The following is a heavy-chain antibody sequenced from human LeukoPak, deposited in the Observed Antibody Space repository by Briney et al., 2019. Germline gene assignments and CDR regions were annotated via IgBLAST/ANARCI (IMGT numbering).Heavy chain of an antibody. Sequence: SETLSLTCTVSGGSISSCSYYWGWIRQPPGKGLEWIGSIYYSGSTYYNPSLKSRVTISVDTSKNQFSLKLSSVTAADTAVYYCARLASRDYWGQGTLVTVSS. CDR2: IYYSGST. CDR1: GGSISSCSYY. CDR3: ARLASRDY. V-gene: IGHV4-39*07. D-gene: IGHD6-13*01. J-gene: IGHJ4*02.